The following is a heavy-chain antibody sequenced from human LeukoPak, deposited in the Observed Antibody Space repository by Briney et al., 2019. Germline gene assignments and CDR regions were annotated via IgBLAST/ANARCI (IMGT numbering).Heavy chain of an antibody. D-gene: IGHD6-19*01. CDR3: ARGDSSGWFYFDY. Sequence: PSETLSLTCTVSGGSISSYYWSWIRQPPGKGLEWIGYIYYSGSTNYNPSLKSRVTISEDTTKKQFSLKLNSLTAADTAVYYCARGDSSGWFYFDYWGQGTLVAVSS. V-gene: IGHV4-59*01. J-gene: IGHJ4*02. CDR1: GGSISSYY. CDR2: IYYSGST.